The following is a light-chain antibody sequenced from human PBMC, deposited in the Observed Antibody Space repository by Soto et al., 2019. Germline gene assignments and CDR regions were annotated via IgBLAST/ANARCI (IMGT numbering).Light chain of an antibody. CDR3: MQIIRCLT. V-gene: IGKV2D-29*01. J-gene: IGKJ2*01. Sequence: DIVMTQTPLSLSVTPGQPASISCKSSQSLLHSNGRTYLFWYLLKPGQPPQVLIYEVCNRFPGVPDRFSGSVSRTDFTLKISRVEAEYVGVYYCMQIIRCLTFGQGTKLQIK. CDR2: EVC. CDR1: QSLLHSNGRTY.